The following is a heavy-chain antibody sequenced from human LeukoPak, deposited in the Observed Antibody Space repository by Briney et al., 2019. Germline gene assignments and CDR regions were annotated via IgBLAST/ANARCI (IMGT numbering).Heavy chain of an antibody. J-gene: IGHJ4*02. CDR3: GGFGYEAAVDL. CDR2: IKPDGSEI. V-gene: IGHV3-7*01. CDR1: GFMCTTYW. D-gene: IGHD6-13*01. Sequence: WGSLRLSCAASGFMCTTYWRTWGRQAPGKGPEGVANIKPDGSEISYVDSAKGRFNISRDNTKNLLYLQMNSLRGEDAAVYYCGGFGYEAAVDLWGQGTLVTVSS.